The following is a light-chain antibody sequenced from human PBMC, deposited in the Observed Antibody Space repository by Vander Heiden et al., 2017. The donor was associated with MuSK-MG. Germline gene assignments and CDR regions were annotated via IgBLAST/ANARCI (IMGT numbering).Light chain of an antibody. Sequence: DLVMILSLEPWAVSLGERATINCKSSQSLLSNNKNFLAWFQQKPGQPPKLLIYWASTRESGVPDRFSGSGSGTDFTLTISSLQAEDVAVYYCQQYYTSPQTFGQGTKVEIK. CDR3: QQYYTSPQT. J-gene: IGKJ1*01. CDR1: QSLLSNNKNF. V-gene: IGKV4-1*01. CDR2: WAS.